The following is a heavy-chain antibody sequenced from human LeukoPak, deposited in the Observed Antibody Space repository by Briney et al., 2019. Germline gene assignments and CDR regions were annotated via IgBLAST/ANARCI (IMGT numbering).Heavy chain of an antibody. Sequence: ASVKVSCKASGYTFTSYDINWVSQATGQGLEWMGWMNPNSGNTGHAQKFQGRVTMTRNTSISTAYMELSSLRSEDTAVYYCAREGVVQNYYYYGMDVWGQGTTVTVSS. J-gene: IGHJ6*02. CDR1: GYTFTSYD. V-gene: IGHV1-8*01. CDR3: AREGVVQNYYYYGMDV. D-gene: IGHD2-2*01. CDR2: MNPNSGNT.